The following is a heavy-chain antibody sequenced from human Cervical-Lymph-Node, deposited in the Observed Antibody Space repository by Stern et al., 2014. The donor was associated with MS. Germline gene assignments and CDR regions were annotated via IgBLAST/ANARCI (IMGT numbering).Heavy chain of an antibody. D-gene: IGHD5-12*01. CDR2: IIPMFGTP. CDR3: ANRDMGYTYGRHDY. Sequence: VQLLESGAEVKQPGSSVKVSCKASGGTFNNHVISWVRQAHGQGLEWMGGIIPMFGTPNYAQKFQGRVTIIADKSTSTVHMVLRNLSDEDTAMYYCANRDMGYTYGRHDYWGQGTLVTVS. J-gene: IGHJ4*02. V-gene: IGHV1-69*06. CDR1: GGTFNNHV.